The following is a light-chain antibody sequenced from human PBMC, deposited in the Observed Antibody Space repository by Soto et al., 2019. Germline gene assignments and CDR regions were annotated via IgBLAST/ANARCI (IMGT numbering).Light chain of an antibody. Sequence: NFMLTQPHSVSESPGKTVTISCTRSSGSIASNYVQWYQQRPGSSPTTVIYEDNQRPSGVPDRFSGSIARSSNSAALTISGLKTEDEADYYCQSYDSSNWVFGGGTKLTVL. CDR2: EDN. CDR1: SGSIASNY. J-gene: IGLJ3*02. V-gene: IGLV6-57*01. CDR3: QSYDSSNWV.